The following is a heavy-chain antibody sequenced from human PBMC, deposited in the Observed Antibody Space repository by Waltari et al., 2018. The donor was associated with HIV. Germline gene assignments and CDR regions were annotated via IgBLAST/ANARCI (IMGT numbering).Heavy chain of an antibody. V-gene: IGHV4-59*01. D-gene: IGHD4-17*01. CDR1: IGSFSVYT. Sequence: QVHLQESGPGLVKPSETLSLTCTISIGSFSVYTWNWIRQSPEKGLEWIGLIDHRAVTHYNPSLKRRAAISMGVSNNQFSLTLHAVTSAETATYYCARGQTVRAFECWGQGTRVTVSS. J-gene: IGHJ3*01. CDR2: IDHRAVT. CDR3: ARGQTVRAFEC.